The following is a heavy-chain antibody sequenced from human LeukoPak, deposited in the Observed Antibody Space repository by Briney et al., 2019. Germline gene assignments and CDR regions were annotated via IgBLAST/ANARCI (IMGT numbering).Heavy chain of an antibody. V-gene: IGHV3-74*01. J-gene: IGHJ4*02. Sequence: GSLRLSCAASGFTFSSYWMHWVRQAPGKGLVWVSRINTDGGGTIYADPVKGRFTISRDNAKNTRYLQMNSLRAEDTAVYYCARASSSSCDSWGQGTLVTVSS. CDR2: INTDGGGT. CDR1: GFTFSSYW. CDR3: ARASSSSCDS. D-gene: IGHD6-13*01.